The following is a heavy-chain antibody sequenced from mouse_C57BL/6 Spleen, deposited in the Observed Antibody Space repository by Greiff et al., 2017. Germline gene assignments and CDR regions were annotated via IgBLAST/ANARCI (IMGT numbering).Heavy chain of an antibody. CDR1: GYTFTSYW. CDR2: IHPNSGST. D-gene: IGHD2-4*01. Sequence: QVQLKQPGAELVKPGASVKLSCKASGYTFTSYWMHWVKQRPGQGLEWIGMIHPNSGSTNYNEKFKSKATLTVDKSSSTAYMQLSSLTSEDSAVYYCARRGDYDGVDYWGQGTTLTVSS. V-gene: IGHV1-64*01. CDR3: ARRGDYDGVDY. J-gene: IGHJ2*01.